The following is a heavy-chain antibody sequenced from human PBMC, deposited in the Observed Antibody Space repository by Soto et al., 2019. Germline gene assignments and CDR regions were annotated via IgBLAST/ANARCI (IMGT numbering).Heavy chain of an antibody. J-gene: IGHJ6*02. CDR2: IYHSGST. V-gene: IGHV4-4*02. Sequence: PSETLSLTCAVSGGSISSSNWWSWVRQPPGKGLEWIGEIYHSGSTNYNPSLKSRVTISVDKSKNQFSLKLSSVTAADTAVYYCARGSGAAGTFYYYGMDVWGQGTTVTVSS. CDR1: GGSISSSNW. D-gene: IGHD6-13*01. CDR3: ARGSGAAGTFYYYGMDV.